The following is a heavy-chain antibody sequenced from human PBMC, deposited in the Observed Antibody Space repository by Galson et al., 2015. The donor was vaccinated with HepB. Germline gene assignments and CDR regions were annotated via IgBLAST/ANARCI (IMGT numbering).Heavy chain of an antibody. CDR2: ISWDGGST. Sequence: SLRLSCAASGFTFDDYTMHWVRQAPGKGLEWVSLISWDGGSTYYADSVKGRFTISRDNSKNSLYLQMNSLRAEDTAVYYCASRPGTISGSYCDYWGQGTLVTVSS. CDR3: ASRPGTISGSYCDY. V-gene: IGHV3-43*01. CDR1: GFTFDDYT. J-gene: IGHJ4*02. D-gene: IGHD1-26*01.